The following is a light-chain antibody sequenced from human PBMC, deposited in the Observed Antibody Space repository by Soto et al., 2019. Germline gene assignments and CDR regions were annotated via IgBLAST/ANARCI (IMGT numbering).Light chain of an antibody. CDR3: QQYNRYSIH. CDR1: QSISNW. CDR2: DAS. J-gene: IGKJ4*01. V-gene: IGKV1-5*03. Sequence: DIQLTQSPSTLSASVGDRVTITCRASQSISNWVVWYQQKPGKAPKFLIYDASTLESGVPSRFSGSGYGTEFTLTISSLQPADFATYYCQQYNRYSIHFGGGTKVEMK.